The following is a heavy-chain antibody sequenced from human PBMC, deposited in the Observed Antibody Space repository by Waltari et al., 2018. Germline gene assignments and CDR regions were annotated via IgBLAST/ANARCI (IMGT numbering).Heavy chain of an antibody. Sequence: EERLVESGGVVVQPGGSLGLSCATSGSTFDEYSMHWVRQIPGKGLEWVSLISSDGADTHYGDSVRGRFTVSRDNTERSVYLQMNSLTTEDTAFYYCVKDLGTLGDSWGQGTLVTVAS. J-gene: IGHJ4*02. CDR2: ISSDGADT. CDR1: GSTFDEYS. CDR3: VKDLGTLGDS. D-gene: IGHD1-1*01. V-gene: IGHV3-43*01.